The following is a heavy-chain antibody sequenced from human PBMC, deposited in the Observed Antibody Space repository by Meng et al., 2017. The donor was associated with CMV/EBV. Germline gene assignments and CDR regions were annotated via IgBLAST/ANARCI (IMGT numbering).Heavy chain of an antibody. CDR3: ARSPDSGSSGFDY. J-gene: IGHJ4*02. CDR2: IYHSGST. V-gene: IGHV4-4*02. Sequence: SETLSLTCAVSGGSISSSNWWSWVRQPPGKGLEWIGEIYHSGSTNYNPSLKSRVTISVDKSKNQFSLKLSSVTAADTAVYYCARSPDSGSSGFDYWGQGILVTVSS. D-gene: IGHD1-26*01. CDR1: GGSISSSNW.